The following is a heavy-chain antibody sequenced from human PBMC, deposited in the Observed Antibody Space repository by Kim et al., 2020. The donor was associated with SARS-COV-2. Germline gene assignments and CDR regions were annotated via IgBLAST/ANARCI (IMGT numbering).Heavy chain of an antibody. CDR2: ISWNSGSI. J-gene: IGHJ4*02. D-gene: IGHD2-21*02. V-gene: IGHV3-9*01. CDR1: GFTFGDYA. CDR3: AKGERPHIVVVTATPLFDY. Sequence: GGSLRLSCAASGFTFGDYAMHWVRQAPGKGLEWVSGISWNSGSIGYADSVKGRFTISRDNAKNSLYLQMNSLRAEDTALYYCAKGERPHIVVVTATPLFDYWGQGTLVTVSS.